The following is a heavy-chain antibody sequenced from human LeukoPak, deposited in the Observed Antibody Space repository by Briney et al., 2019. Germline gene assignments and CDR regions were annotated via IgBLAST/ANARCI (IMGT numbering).Heavy chain of an antibody. D-gene: IGHD2-21*01. CDR2: ISGSGGST. CDR1: GFTFSKYA. V-gene: IGHV3-23*01. CDR3: AKAAYYYFDGMDV. Sequence: GGSLRLSCAASGFTFSKYAMTWVRQAPGKGLEWVSAISGSGGSTYYADSVKGRFTISRDNSKNTLYLQMNSLRAEDTAVYYCAKAAYYYFDGMDVWGQGTTVTVSS. J-gene: IGHJ6*02.